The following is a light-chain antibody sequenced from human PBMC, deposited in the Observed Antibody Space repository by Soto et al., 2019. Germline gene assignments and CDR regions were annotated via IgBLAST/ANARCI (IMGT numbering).Light chain of an antibody. J-gene: IGKJ2*01. Sequence: EIVLTQSPGTLSLSPGERATLSCRASQSVSSSYLAWYQQKPGQAPRLLIYDASSSATGIPDRFSGSGSGTAFTLTISRLEPEDYAVYYCQQYGSSLYTFGQGTKLDIK. V-gene: IGKV3-20*01. CDR1: QSVSSSY. CDR3: QQYGSSLYT. CDR2: DAS.